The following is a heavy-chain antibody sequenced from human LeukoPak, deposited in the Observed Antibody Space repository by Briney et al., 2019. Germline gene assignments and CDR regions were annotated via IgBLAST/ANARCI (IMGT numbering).Heavy chain of an antibody. Sequence: GGSLRLSCAASGFTFSSYAIHWVRQAPGKGLEWVAVISYDGSNKYYADSVKGRFTTSRDNSKNTLYLQMNSLRAEDTAVYYCARETGSAVGSTDFDYWGQGTLVTVSS. CDR1: GFTFSSYA. CDR2: ISYDGSNK. CDR3: ARETGSAVGSTDFDY. V-gene: IGHV3-30-3*01. J-gene: IGHJ4*02. D-gene: IGHD4-17*01.